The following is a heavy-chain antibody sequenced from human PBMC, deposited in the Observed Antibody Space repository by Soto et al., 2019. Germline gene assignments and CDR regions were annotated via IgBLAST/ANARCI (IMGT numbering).Heavy chain of an antibody. CDR2: IIPIFGTA. Sequence: VASVKVSCKASGGTFSSYAISWVRQAPGQGLEWMGGIIPIFGTANYAQKFQGRVTITADESTSTAYMELSSLRSEDTAVYYCARGRGPSAELDVWGQGTTVTVSS. J-gene: IGHJ6*02. CDR1: GGTFSSYA. V-gene: IGHV1-69*13. CDR3: ARGRGPSAELDV. D-gene: IGHD6-13*01.